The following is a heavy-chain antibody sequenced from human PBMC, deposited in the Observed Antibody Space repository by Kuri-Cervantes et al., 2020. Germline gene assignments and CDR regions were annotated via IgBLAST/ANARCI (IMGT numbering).Heavy chain of an antibody. D-gene: IGHD6-13*01. CDR1: GGSISSYY. Sequence: SETLSLTCTVSGGSISSYYWSWIRQPPGKGLEWIGYIYYSGSTNYNPSLKSRVTISVDTSKNQFSLQLNSVTPEDTAVYYCAAGIADTYYYYGMDVWGQGTTVTVSS. CDR3: AAGIADTYYYYGMDV. CDR2: IYYSGST. J-gene: IGHJ6*02. V-gene: IGHV4-59*12.